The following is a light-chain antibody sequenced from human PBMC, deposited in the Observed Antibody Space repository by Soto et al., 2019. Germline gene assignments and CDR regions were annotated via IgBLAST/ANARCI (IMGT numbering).Light chain of an antibody. Sequence: QSVLTQPPATSGTPGQRVTISCSGSSSNIGRNIVNWYQQLPGTAPKLLIYSNHQRPLAVPDRFSASKSGTSASLGISGLQSEDEADYYCAAWDDTLDGDVFGTGTKLTVL. CDR3: AAWDDTLDGDV. CDR2: SNH. J-gene: IGLJ1*01. V-gene: IGLV1-44*01. CDR1: SSNIGRNI.